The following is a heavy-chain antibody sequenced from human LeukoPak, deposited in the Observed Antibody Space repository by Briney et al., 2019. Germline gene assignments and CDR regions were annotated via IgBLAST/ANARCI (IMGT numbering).Heavy chain of an antibody. D-gene: IGHD1-14*01. CDR2: IYYSGTT. J-gene: IGHJ4*02. CDR3: ARVMNQEGTNY. Sequence: SETLSLTCTVSGGSISSYYWSWIRQPPGKGLEWVGYIYYSGTTNYNPSLKTRVTLSIDTSKNQFSLKLSSVTAADTAVYYCARVMNQEGTNYWGQGTPVTVSS. CDR1: GGSISSYY. V-gene: IGHV4-59*01.